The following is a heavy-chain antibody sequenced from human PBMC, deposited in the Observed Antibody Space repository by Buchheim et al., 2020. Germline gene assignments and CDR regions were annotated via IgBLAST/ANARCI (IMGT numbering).Heavy chain of an antibody. CDR3: ARGKEYYDYVWGSYRWNWFDP. V-gene: IGHV4-31*03. CDR2: IYYSGST. J-gene: IGHJ5*02. Sequence: QVQLQESGPGLVKPSQTLSLTCTVSGGSISSGGYYWSWIRQHPGKGLEWIGYIYYSGSTYYNPSLKSRVTISVDTSKNPFSLKLSSVTAANTAVYYCARGKEYYDYVWGSYRWNWFDPWGQGTL. D-gene: IGHD3-16*02. CDR1: GGSISSGGYY.